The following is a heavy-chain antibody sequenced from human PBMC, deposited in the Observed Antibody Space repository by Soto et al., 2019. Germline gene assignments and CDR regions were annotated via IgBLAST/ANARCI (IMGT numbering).Heavy chain of an antibody. V-gene: IGHV3-30-3*01. D-gene: IGHD5-12*01. J-gene: IGHJ4*02. CDR2: IPYDGSNK. Sequence: PGGSLRLSCAASGFTFSSYAMHWVRQAPGKGLEWVAVIPYDGSNKYYADSVKGRFTISRDNSKNTLYLQMNSLRAEDTAVYYCAREDVEMATFFDYWGQGTLVTVSS. CDR3: AREDVEMATFFDY. CDR1: GFTFSSYA.